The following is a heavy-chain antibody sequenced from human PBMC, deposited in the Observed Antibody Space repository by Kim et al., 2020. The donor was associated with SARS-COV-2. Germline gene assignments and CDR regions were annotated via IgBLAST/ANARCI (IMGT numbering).Heavy chain of an antibody. V-gene: IGHV3-74*01. J-gene: IGHJ6*02. CDR1: GFTFSSYW. CDR2: INSDGSST. Sequence: RGSLRLSCAASGFTFSSYWMHWVRQAPGKGLVWVSRINSDGSSTSYADSVKGRFTISRDNAKNTLYLQMNSLRAEDTAVYYCARGLLRPYYYYGMDVWGQGTTVTVSS. CDR3: ARGLLRPYYYYGMDV. D-gene: IGHD6-6*01.